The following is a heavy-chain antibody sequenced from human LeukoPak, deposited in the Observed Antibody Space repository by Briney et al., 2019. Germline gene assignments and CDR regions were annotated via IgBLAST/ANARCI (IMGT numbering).Heavy chain of an antibody. CDR1: GGSFSGYY. D-gene: IGHD6-13*01. CDR2: INHSGST. Sequence: SETLSPTCAVYGGSFSGYYWSWIRQPPGKGLEWIGEINHSGSTNYNPSLKSRVTISVDTSKNQFSLKLSSVTAADTAVYYCTIAALDYWGQGTLVTVSS. J-gene: IGHJ4*02. CDR3: TIAALDY. V-gene: IGHV4-34*01.